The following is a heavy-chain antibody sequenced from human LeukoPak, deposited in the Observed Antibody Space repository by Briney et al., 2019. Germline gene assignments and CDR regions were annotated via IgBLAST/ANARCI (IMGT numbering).Heavy chain of an antibody. CDR3: ARGPWGTYYFDY. CDR1: GFTFSSYS. D-gene: IGHD7-27*01. CDR2: ISSSNSYI. Sequence: PGGSLRVSCAASGFTFSSYSMNWVRQAPGKGLEWVSSISSSNSYIYYADSVKGRFTISRDNAKNSLYLQMNSLRAEDTAVYYCARGPWGTYYFDYWGQGTLVTVSS. V-gene: IGHV3-21*01. J-gene: IGHJ4*02.